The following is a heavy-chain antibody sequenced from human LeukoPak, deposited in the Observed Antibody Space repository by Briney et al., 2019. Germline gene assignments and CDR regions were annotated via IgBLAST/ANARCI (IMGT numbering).Heavy chain of an antibody. V-gene: IGHV3-30*04. CDR3: ARGPVVQAGVVPAAISHYYYYGMDV. CDR2: ISYDGSNK. J-gene: IGHJ6*04. CDR1: GFTFSSYA. Sequence: GRSLRLSCAASGFTFSSYAMHWVRQAPGKGLEWVAVISYDGSNKYYADSVKGRFTISRDNSKNTLYLQMNSLRAEATAVYYCARGPVVQAGVVPAAISHYYYYGMDVWGKGTTVTVSS. D-gene: IGHD2-2*01.